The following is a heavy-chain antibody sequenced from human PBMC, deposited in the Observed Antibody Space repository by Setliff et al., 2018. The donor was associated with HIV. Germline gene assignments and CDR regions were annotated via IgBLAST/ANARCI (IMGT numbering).Heavy chain of an antibody. CDR1: GYTFSTYA. Sequence: GASVKVSCKASGYTFSTYAISWVRQAPGQGLEWMGWISTYNGNTRYAQKVQGRVTMTTDTSTSTAYMELSSLRSEDTAVYYCARHYDYYDSSGYSLWGQGTLVTVSS. V-gene: IGHV1-18*01. D-gene: IGHD3-22*01. J-gene: IGHJ4*02. CDR2: ISTYNGNT. CDR3: ARHYDYYDSSGYSL.